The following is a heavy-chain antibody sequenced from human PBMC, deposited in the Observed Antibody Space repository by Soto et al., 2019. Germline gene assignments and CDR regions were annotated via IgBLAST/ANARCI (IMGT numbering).Heavy chain of an antibody. D-gene: IGHD3-22*01. CDR3: AREDDSILDY. V-gene: IGHV4-39*07. CDR1: GGSISSRGYY. Sequence: SETLSLTCTVSGGSISSRGYYWGWIRQPPGKGLEWIGTIYYSGSTYYNPSLKSRVTISVDTSKNQFSLKLSSVTAADRAVYYCAREDDSILDYWGQGTLVTVSS. CDR2: IYYSGST. J-gene: IGHJ4*02.